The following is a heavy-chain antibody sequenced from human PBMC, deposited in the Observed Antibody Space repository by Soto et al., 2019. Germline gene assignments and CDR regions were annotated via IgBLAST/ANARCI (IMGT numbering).Heavy chain of an antibody. CDR3: TRVLDIGHRVYGQSNV. CDR2: SYYSGST. J-gene: IGHJ6*01. D-gene: IGHD5-12*01. Sequence: SETLSLTCTVSCGSISSYYWSWIRQPPWKGLEWIGYSYYSGSTNYNPSLKSRVTISVDTSKNQFSLKLSSVTAADTAVYYCTRVLDIGHRVYGQSNVWGQGKPVTVSS. V-gene: IGHV4-59*01. CDR1: CGSISSYY.